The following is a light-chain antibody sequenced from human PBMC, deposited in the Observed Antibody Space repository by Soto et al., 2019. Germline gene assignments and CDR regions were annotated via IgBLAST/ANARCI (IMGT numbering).Light chain of an antibody. CDR2: KVS. V-gene: IGKV2-30*01. J-gene: IGKJ1*01. CDR3: MQATHCPGT. CDR1: QSLVYSDGNSY. Sequence: DVVMTQSPLSLPVTLGQPASISCRSSQSLVYSDGNSYLSWFHQRPGQSPRRLIYKVSNRDSGVPDRFSGSGSGTDFTLKISRVEAEDVGVYFCMQATHCPGTFGQGTKVDIK.